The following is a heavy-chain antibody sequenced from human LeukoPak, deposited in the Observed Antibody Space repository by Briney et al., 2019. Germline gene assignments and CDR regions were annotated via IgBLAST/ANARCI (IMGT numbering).Heavy chain of an antibody. V-gene: IGHV4-34*01. D-gene: IGHD2-2*01. Sequence: SETLSLTCAVFGGSFSGYYWSWIRQPPGKGLEWIGEINHSGSTNYNPSLKSRVTISIDTSKNQFSLKLCSVTAADTAIYYCARPLHCSSTTCYDWFDPWGQGTLVTVSS. CDR3: ARPLHCSSTTCYDWFDP. CDR2: INHSGST. CDR1: GGSFSGYY. J-gene: IGHJ5*02.